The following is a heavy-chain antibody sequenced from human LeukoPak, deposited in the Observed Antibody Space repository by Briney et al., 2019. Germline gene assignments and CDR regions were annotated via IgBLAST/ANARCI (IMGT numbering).Heavy chain of an antibody. Sequence: ASVKVSCKTSGYTFTTYAISWVRQAPGQGLEWMGWININTGNPTYAQGFTGRFVFSLDTSVSTAYLQISSLKAEDTAMYYCARVGFPTYYYYMDVWGKGTTVTVSS. D-gene: IGHD3-10*01. J-gene: IGHJ6*03. CDR3: ARVGFPTYYYYMDV. V-gene: IGHV7-4-1*02. CDR1: GYTFTTYA. CDR2: ININTGNP.